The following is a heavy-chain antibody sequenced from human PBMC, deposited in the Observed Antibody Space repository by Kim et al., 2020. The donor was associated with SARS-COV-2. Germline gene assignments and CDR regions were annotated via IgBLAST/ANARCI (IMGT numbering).Heavy chain of an antibody. J-gene: IGHJ4*02. CDR3: ARDLEHVTRGGYFDY. V-gene: IGHV1-3*01. D-gene: IGHD3-3*01. Sequence: QKFQGRVTITRDTSASTAYMELSSLRSEDTTVYYCARDLEHVTRGGYFDYWGQGTLVTVSS.